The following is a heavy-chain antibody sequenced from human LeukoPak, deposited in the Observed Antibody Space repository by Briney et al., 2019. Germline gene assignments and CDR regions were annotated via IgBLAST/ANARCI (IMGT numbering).Heavy chain of an antibody. CDR3: ARGPIHLWLHNGMDV. Sequence: GGALRLSCTASGFIFGDHAMRWVRQAPGKGLEWVGFIRSKAYGGTTEYAASVKGRFTISRDDSEGIAYRQMNSLRIEDTAVYYCARGPIHLWLHNGMDVWGQGTTVIVFS. J-gene: IGHJ6*02. D-gene: IGHD5-18*01. V-gene: IGHV3-49*04. CDR2: IRSKAYGGTT. CDR1: GFIFGDHA.